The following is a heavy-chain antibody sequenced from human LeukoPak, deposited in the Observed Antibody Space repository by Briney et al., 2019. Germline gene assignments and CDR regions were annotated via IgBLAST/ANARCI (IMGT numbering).Heavy chain of an antibody. CDR1: GYTFTGYY. V-gene: IGHV1-2*06. Sequence: ASVKVSCKASGYTFTGYYMHWVRQAPGQGFEWMGRIDPNNGATNYAQKFQGRVTVTRDTSISTVYMELSRLKSDDTAVYFCATYSGNNQSGYWGQGTLVTVSS. CDR2: IDPNNGAT. CDR3: ATYSGNNQSGY. D-gene: IGHD1-26*01. J-gene: IGHJ4*02.